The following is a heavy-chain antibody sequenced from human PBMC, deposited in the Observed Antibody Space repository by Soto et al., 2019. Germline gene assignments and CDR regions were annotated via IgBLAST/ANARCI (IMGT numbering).Heavy chain of an antibody. D-gene: IGHD3-16*01. CDR3: ARHDYDYVWGSYPPGDV. J-gene: IGHJ6*02. V-gene: IGHV5-10-1*03. CDR1: GYSFTSYW. CDR2: IDPSDSYT. Sequence: EVQLVQSGAEVKKPGESLRISCKGSGYSFTSYWISWVRQMPGKGLEWMGRIDPSDSYTNYSPSFQGHVTISADKSISTAYLQWSSLKASDTAMYYCARHDYDYVWGSYPPGDVWGQGTTVTVSS.